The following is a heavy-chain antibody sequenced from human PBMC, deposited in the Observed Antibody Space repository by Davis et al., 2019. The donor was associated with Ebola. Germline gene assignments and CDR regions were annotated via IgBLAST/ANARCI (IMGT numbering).Heavy chain of an antibody. CDR2: ISGSGGST. CDR3: AKDRGIAAAGTVFDAFDI. Sequence: GESLKISCAASGFTLSSYAMSWVRQAPGKGLEWVSAISGSGGSTYYADSVKGRFTISRDNSKNTLYLQMNSLRAEDTAVYYCAKDRGIAAAGTVFDAFDIWGQGTMVTVSS. D-gene: IGHD6-13*01. V-gene: IGHV3-23*01. J-gene: IGHJ3*02. CDR1: GFTLSSYA.